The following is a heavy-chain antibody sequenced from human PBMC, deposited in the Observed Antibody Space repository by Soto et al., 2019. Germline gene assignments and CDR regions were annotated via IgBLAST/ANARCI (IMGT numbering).Heavy chain of an antibody. CDR2: IYYSGST. V-gene: IGHV4-59*01. Sequence: SETLSLTCTVSGGSISSYYWSWIRQPPGKGLEWIGYIYYSGSTNYNPSLKSRVTISVDTSKNQFSLKLSSVTAADTAVYYCARDKGDYGDYVFQHWGQGTLVTVSS. D-gene: IGHD4-17*01. CDR1: GGSISSYY. J-gene: IGHJ1*01. CDR3: ARDKGDYGDYVFQH.